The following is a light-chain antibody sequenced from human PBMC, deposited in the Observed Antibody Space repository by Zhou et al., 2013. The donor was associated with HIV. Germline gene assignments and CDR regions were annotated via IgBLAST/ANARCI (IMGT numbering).Light chain of an antibody. CDR3: RLRFS. Sequence: DIQMTQSPSTLSASVGDRVTITCRASQTITSWLAWYQQKPGKGPKLLMYKASTLESGVPSRFSGSGSGTEFTLTISSLQPDDVATYYCRLRFSFGQGTKLEIK. V-gene: IGKV1-5*03. CDR2: KAS. J-gene: IGKJ2*03. CDR1: QTITSW.